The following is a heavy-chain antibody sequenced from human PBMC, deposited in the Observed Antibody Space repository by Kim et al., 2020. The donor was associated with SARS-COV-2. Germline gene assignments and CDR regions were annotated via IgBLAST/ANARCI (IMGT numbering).Heavy chain of an antibody. J-gene: IGHJ5*02. V-gene: IGHV4-31*02. CDR3: ARVSSVGFDP. D-gene: IGHD6-6*01. CDR2: ST. Sequence: STYANPSLKSRVTRSVDTSKNQFSLKLSSVTAADTAVYYCARVSSVGFDPWGQGTLVTVSS.